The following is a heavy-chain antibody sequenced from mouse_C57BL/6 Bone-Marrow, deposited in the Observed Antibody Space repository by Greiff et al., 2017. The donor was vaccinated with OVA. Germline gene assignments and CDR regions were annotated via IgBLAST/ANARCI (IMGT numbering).Heavy chain of an antibody. CDR2: ISDGGSYT. V-gene: IGHV5-4*03. J-gene: IGHJ2*01. D-gene: IGHD4-1*01. Sequence: EVKLMESGGGLVKPGGSLKLSCAASGFTFSSYAMSWVRQTPEKRLEWVATISDGGSYTYYPDNVKGRFTISRDNAKNNLYLQMSHLKSEDTAMYYCARNWDSYYFGYWGQGTTLTVSS. CDR3: ARNWDSYYFGY. CDR1: GFTFSSYA.